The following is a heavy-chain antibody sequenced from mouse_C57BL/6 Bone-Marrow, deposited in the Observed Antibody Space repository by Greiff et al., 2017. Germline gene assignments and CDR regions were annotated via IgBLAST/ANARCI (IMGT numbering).Heavy chain of an antibody. V-gene: IGHV1-82*01. CDR3: ARTPFITTVVPVAY. J-gene: IGHJ3*01. CDR2: IYPGDGDT. Sequence: QVQLKESGPELVKPGASVKISCKASGYAFSSSWMNWVKQRPGKGLEWIGRIYPGDGDTNYNGKFKGKATLTADKSSSTAYMQLSSLTSEDSAVYFCARTPFITTVVPVAYWGQGTLVTVSA. D-gene: IGHD1-1*01. CDR1: GYAFSSSW.